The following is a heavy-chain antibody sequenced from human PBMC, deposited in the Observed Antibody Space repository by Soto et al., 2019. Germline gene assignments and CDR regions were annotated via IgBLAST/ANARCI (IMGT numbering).Heavy chain of an antibody. V-gene: IGHV4-39*01. Sequence: SETLSLTCTVSGGSISSSHHWGWIRQPPGKGLEWIGSIYHSGTTYYNPPLKSRVTISVDTSKNQFSLRLSSVTAADTAVYYCARHKDCSGGSCNAVGYYYGLDVWGQGTTVTV. CDR1: GGSISSSHH. CDR2: IYHSGTT. D-gene: IGHD2-15*01. CDR3: ARHKDCSGGSCNAVGYYYGLDV. J-gene: IGHJ6*02.